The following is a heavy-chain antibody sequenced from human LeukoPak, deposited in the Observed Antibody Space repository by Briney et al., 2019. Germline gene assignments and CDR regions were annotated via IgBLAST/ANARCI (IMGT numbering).Heavy chain of an antibody. D-gene: IGHD3-10*01. CDR1: GGSISSYY. J-gene: IGHJ4*02. CDR3: ARGDYYGSGSYYPSDY. CDR2: IYTSGST. Sequence: SETLSLTCTVSGGSISSYYWSWIRQPAGKGLEWIGRIYTSGSTNYNPSLKSRVTMSVDTSKNQFSLKLSSVTAADTAVYYCARGDYYGSGSYYPSDYWGQGTLVTVSS. V-gene: IGHV4-4*07.